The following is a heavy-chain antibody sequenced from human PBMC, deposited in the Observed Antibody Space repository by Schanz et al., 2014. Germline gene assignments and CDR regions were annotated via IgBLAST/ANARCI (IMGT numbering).Heavy chain of an antibody. J-gene: IGHJ4*02. D-gene: IGHD4-17*01. CDR1: GYTFTNYG. CDR2: ISAYNGNT. V-gene: IGHV1-18*04. Sequence: QVQLVQSGAEVKKPGASVKVSCKASGYTFTNYGITWVRQAPGQGLEWMGWISAYNGNTNYAQKFQGRVTMTRDTSISTAYMELSSLRSDDTAVYYCARELRLEYYFDYWGQGTQVTVSS. CDR3: ARELRLEYYFDY.